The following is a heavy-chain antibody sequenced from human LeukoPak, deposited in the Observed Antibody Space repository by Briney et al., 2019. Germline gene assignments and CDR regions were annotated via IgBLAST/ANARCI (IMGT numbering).Heavy chain of an antibody. Sequence: ASVKVSCKASGYTFTSYDINWVRQATGQGLEWMGWMNPNSGNTGYAQKFQGRVTMTRNTSISTAYMELSSLRSEDTAVYYCARVLAAPHYYYGMDVWGQGTTVTVSS. D-gene: IGHD6-25*01. CDR2: MNPNSGNT. CDR1: GYTFTSYD. CDR3: ARVLAAPHYYYGMDV. V-gene: IGHV1-8*01. J-gene: IGHJ6*02.